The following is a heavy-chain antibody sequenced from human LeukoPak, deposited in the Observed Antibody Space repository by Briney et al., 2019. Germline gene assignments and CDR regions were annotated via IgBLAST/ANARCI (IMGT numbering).Heavy chain of an antibody. CDR1: GGSISPYY. J-gene: IGHJ5*02. CDR3: ARSEGVYYGAGSAGTYSPHWFDP. D-gene: IGHD3-10*01. CDR2: IFYTGST. Sequence: SETLSLTCTVSGGSISPYYWSWIRQPPGKGLEWIGYIFYTGSTKYNPSLTSGVSISVDTSKNQSSLKLSSVAAAASAMYYCARSEGVYYGAGSAGTYSPHWFDPWGQGTRVTASS. V-gene: IGHV4-59*01.